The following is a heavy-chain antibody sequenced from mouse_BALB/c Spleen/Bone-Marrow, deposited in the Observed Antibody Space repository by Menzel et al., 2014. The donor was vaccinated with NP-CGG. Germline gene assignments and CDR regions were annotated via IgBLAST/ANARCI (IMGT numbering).Heavy chain of an antibody. CDR2: ISSSSGTI. V-gene: IGHV5-17*02. Sequence: EVKLQESGGGLVQPGGSRKLSCAASGFTFSSFGMHWVRQAPEKGLEWVAYISSSSGTIYYADTVKGRLTISRDNPKNTLFLQMTSLRSEDTAMYYCARGGNFAWFAYWGQGTLVTVSA. J-gene: IGHJ3*01. CDR3: ARGGNFAWFAY. CDR1: GFTFSSFG. D-gene: IGHD2-1*01.